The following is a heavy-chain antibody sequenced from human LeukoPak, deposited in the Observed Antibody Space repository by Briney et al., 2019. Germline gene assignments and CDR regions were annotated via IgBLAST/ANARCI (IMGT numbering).Heavy chain of an antibody. CDR2: IYHSGST. V-gene: IGHV4-38-2*01. D-gene: IGHD3-9*01. J-gene: IGHJ5*02. CDR3: ARHRGAQLRYFDWLSWFDP. CDR1: GYSISSGYY. Sequence: SETLSLTCAVSGYSISSGYYWGWIRQPPGKGLEWIGSIYHSGSTYYNPSPKSRVTISVDTSKNQFSLKLSSVTAADTAVYYCARHRGAQLRYFDWLSWFDPWGQGTLVTVSS.